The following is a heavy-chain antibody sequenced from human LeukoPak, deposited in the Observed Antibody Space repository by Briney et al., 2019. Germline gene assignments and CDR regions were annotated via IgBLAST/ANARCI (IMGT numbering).Heavy chain of an antibody. D-gene: IGHD1-26*01. CDR3: AREGATTTFDY. CDR2: INAGNGNT. Sequence: ASVKVSCKASGYTFTSYAMHWVRQAPGQRLEWMGWINAGNGNTKYSQKFQGRVTFTRDTSASTAYMELSSLRSEDTAVYYCAREGATTTFDYWGQGTLVTVSS. J-gene: IGHJ4*02. V-gene: IGHV1-3*01. CDR1: GYTFTSYA.